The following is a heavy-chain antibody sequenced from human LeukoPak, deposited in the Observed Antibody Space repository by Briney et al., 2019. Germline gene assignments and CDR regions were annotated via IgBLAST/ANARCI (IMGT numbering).Heavy chain of an antibody. V-gene: IGHV3-23*01. Sequence: GGSLRLSCAASGFTFSSYAMSWVRQAPGKGLAWVSTISGGSGSTYCADSVKGRFTISRDNSKNTLYLQMNSLRDEDTAVYYCAKHRFESGGYHSTDWGQGTLVTVTS. J-gene: IGHJ4*02. CDR1: GFTFSSYA. D-gene: IGHD3-22*01. CDR3: AKHRFESGGYHSTD. CDR2: ISGGSGST.